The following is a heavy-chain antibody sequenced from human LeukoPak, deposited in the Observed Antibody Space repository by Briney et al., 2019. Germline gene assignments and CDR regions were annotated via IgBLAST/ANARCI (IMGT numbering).Heavy chain of an antibody. CDR1: GGSFSGYY. CDR3: ALSGSGPADS. J-gene: IGHJ4*02. Sequence: SETLSLTCAVYGGSFSGYYWSWIRQPPGKGLEWIGEINHSGSTNYNPSLKSRVTIAADTSMNQFSLKLTSVTAADTAVYYCALSGSGPADSWGQGIMVTVSS. V-gene: IGHV4-34*01. CDR2: INHSGST. D-gene: IGHD6-25*01.